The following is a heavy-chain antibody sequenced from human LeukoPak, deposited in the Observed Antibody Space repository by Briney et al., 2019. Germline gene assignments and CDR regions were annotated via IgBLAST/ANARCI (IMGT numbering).Heavy chain of an antibody. CDR1: GYSISSGYH. Sequence: PSETLSLTCAVSGYSISSGYHWGWIRQPPGKGLEWIGSIYHSGSTYYNPSLKNRVTISVDTSKNQFSLKLSSVTAADTAVYYCARVGYGSGSPDRFDYWGQGTLVTVSS. J-gene: IGHJ4*02. D-gene: IGHD3-10*01. V-gene: IGHV4-38-2*01. CDR2: IYHSGST. CDR3: ARVGYGSGSPDRFDY.